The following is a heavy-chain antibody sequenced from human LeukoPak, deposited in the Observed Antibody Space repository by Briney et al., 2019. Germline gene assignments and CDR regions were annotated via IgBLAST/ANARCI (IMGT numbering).Heavy chain of an antibody. D-gene: IGHD5-18*01. J-gene: IGHJ4*02. CDR1: GYSISSAYY. Sequence: SETLSLSCTVSGYSISSAYYWGWIRQPPGKGLECIGGISRNGNTYYNPSLKSRVSISIDTPKNQFSLKLTSVTAADTVVYYCARPFPGEYNYGLFDYWGQGALVTVSS. V-gene: IGHV4-38-2*02. CDR3: ARPFPGEYNYGLFDY. CDR2: ISRNGNT.